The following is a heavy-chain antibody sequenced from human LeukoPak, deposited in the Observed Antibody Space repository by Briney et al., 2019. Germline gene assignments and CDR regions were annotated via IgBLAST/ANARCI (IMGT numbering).Heavy chain of an antibody. CDR2: ISGSGGST. Sequence: GGSLRLSCAASGFTFSSYAMSWVRQAPGKGLEWVSAISGSGGSTYYADSVKGRFTISRDNSKNTLYLQMNSLRAGDTAVYYCAMAGSGSYYNNPEFDYWGQGTLVTVSS. J-gene: IGHJ4*02. CDR3: AMAGSGSYYNNPEFDY. V-gene: IGHV3-23*01. CDR1: GFTFSSYA. D-gene: IGHD3-10*01.